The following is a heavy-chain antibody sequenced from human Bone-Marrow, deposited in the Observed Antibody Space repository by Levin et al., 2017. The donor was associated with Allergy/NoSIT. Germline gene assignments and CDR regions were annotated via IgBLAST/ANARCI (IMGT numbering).Heavy chain of an antibody. D-gene: IGHD3-10*01. J-gene: IGHJ5*02. CDR1: GVSINITSDY. Sequence: SQTLSLPCTVSGVSINITSDYWAWIRQAPGKGLEWIGSIYYRGTTYYNPSLKIRVTISLDTSKNQFSLSLRSVTAADTAVYYCARERHMVRGVLVSWGQGTLVTVSS. CDR3: ARERHMVRGVLVS. CDR2: IYYRGTT. V-gene: IGHV4-39*07.